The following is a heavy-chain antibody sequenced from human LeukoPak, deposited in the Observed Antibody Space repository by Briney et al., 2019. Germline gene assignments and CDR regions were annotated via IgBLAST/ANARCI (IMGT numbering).Heavy chain of an antibody. V-gene: IGHV4-34*01. D-gene: IGHD3-10*01. CDR1: GGSFSGYY. Sequence: SETLSLTCGVYGGSFSGYYWSWIRQPPGKGLEWIGEINHSGSANYNPSLKSRVTISVDTSKNQFSLKLSSVTAADTAVYYCARRRERSSFNYYGSGSYGYYFDYWGQGTLVTVSS. CDR2: INHSGSA. J-gene: IGHJ4*02. CDR3: ARRRERSSFNYYGSGSYGYYFDY.